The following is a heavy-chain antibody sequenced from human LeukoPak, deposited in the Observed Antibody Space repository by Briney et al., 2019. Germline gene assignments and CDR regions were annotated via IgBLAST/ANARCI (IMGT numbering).Heavy chain of an antibody. CDR1: GFTFSSYW. CDR3: ARYSGSYYYPPAWDL. Sequence: GGSLRLSCAASGFTFSSYWMSWVRQAPGKGLEWVSATSTSGGSAYYADSVKGRFTISRDNSKNTLYLQMDSLRADDTAVYYCARYSGSYYYPPAWDLWGQGTLVTVSS. J-gene: IGHJ4*02. D-gene: IGHD1-26*01. V-gene: IGHV3-23*01. CDR2: TSTSGGSA.